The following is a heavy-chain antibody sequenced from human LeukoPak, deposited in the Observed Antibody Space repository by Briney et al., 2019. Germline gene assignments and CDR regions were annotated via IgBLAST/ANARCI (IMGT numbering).Heavy chain of an antibody. J-gene: IGHJ3*02. CDR2: IYSGGST. CDR1: GFTFSSYW. V-gene: IGHV3-66*02. D-gene: IGHD6-6*01. Sequence: GGSLRLSCAASGFTFSSYWMSWVRQAPGKGLEWVSVIYSGGSTYYADSVKGRFTISRDNSKNTLYLQMNSLRAEDTAVYYCARDRAAQDAFDIWGQGTMVTVSS. CDR3: ARDRAAQDAFDI.